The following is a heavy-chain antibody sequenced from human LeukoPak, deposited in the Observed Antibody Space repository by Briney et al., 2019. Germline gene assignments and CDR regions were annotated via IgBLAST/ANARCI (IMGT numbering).Heavy chain of an antibody. CDR2: MNPNSGNT. CDR1: GYTFTSYD. V-gene: IGHV1-8*03. CDR3: AREAGYDSSGYDYYYYYMDV. Sequence: ASVKVSCKASGYTFTSYDINWVRQATGQGLEWMGWMNPNSGNTGYAQKFQGRVTITRNTSISTAYMELSSLRSEDTAVYYCAREAGYDSSGYDYYYYYMDVWGKGTTVTVSS. J-gene: IGHJ6*03. D-gene: IGHD3-22*01.